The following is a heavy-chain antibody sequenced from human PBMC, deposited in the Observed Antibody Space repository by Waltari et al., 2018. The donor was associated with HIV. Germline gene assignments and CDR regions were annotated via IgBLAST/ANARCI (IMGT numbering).Heavy chain of an antibody. V-gene: IGHV3-7*01. D-gene: IGHD6-13*01. Sequence: EVRLVESGGGLVQPGGSLRLSCAASGFTFSSSWMTWVRQAPGKGLEWVANMKEEGSERHYVDSVKGRFTISRDNAKNSLYLQMNSLRAEDTAVYYCARRQQLTDWGQGTLVTVSS. J-gene: IGHJ4*02. CDR3: ARRQQLTD. CDR2: MKEEGSER. CDR1: GFTFSSSW.